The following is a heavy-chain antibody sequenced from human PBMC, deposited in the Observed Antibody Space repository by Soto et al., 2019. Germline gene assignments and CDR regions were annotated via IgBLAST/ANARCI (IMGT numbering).Heavy chain of an antibody. J-gene: IGHJ6*03. CDR1: GFTFSSYW. D-gene: IGHD4-17*01. Sequence: GGSLRLSCAASGFTFSSYWMSWVRQAPGKGLEWVANIKQDGSEKYYVDSVKGRFTISRDNAKNSLYLQMNSLRAEDTAVYYCARVPRLCDYGDYVVCYYYYYMDVWGKGTTVTVSS. CDR3: ARVPRLCDYGDYVVCYYYYYMDV. V-gene: IGHV3-7*01. CDR2: IKQDGSEK.